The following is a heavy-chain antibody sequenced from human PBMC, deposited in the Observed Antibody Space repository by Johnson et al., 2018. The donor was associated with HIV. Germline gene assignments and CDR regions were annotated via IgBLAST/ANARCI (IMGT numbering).Heavy chain of an antibody. CDR3: TRDRGIRGSYGGLL. J-gene: IGHJ3*01. V-gene: IGHV3-30*19. CDR1: GFTFSSYG. Sequence: QVQLVESGGGLVQPGGSLRLSCAASGFTFSSYGMHWVRQAPGKGLEWVAIISFDENDQSYHGTNKYHGDSVKGRFTIPRDDSNSIAHLQMDSLKIEDTAVYYCTRDRGIRGSYGGLLWGQGTMVTVSS. D-gene: IGHD2-15*01. CDR2: ISFDENDQSYHGTNK.